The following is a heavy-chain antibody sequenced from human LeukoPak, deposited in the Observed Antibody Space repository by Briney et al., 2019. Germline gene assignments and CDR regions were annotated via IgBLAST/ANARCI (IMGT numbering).Heavy chain of an antibody. V-gene: IGHV4-59*05. D-gene: IGHD2-2*01. CDR3: ARLRGDIVVVPAAMHFDY. Sequence: SETLSLTCTLSGGSFSSYYWSWIRQPPGKGLEWIGSIYYSGSTYYNPSLKSRVTISVDTSKNQFSLKLSSVTAADTAVYYCARLRGDIVVVPAAMHFDYWGQGTLVTVSS. CDR2: IYYSGST. J-gene: IGHJ4*02. CDR1: GGSFSSYY.